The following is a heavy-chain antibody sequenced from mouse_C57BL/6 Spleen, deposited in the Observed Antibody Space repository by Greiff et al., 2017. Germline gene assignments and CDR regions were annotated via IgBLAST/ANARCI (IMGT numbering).Heavy chain of an antibody. J-gene: IGHJ4*01. V-gene: IGHV1-61*01. D-gene: IGHD1-1*01. CDR1: GYTFTSYW. Sequence: QVQLKQPGAELVRPGSSVKLSCKASGYTFTSYWMDWVKQRPGQGLEWIGNIYPSDSETHYNQKFKDKATLTVDKSSSTAYMQLSSLTSEDSAVYYCASETVVANYYAMDYWGQGTTVTVSS. CDR3: ASETVVANYYAMDY. CDR2: IYPSDSET.